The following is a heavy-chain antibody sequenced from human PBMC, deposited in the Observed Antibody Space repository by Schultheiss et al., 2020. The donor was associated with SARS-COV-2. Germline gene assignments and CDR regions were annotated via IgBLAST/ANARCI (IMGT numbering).Heavy chain of an antibody. Sequence: SETLSLTCAVSGGSISSSNWWSWVRQPPGKGLEWIGEIYHSGSTNYNPSLKSRVTISVDTSKNQFSLKLSSVTAADTAVYYCARDSSGYTWFDPWGQGTLVTVSS. CDR2: IYHSGST. J-gene: IGHJ5*02. CDR1: GGSISSSNW. V-gene: IGHV4-4*02. D-gene: IGHD3-22*01. CDR3: ARDSSGYTWFDP.